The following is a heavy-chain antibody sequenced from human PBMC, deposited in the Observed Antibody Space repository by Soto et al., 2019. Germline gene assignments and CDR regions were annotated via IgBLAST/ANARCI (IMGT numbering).Heavy chain of an antibody. CDR3: ARQYYYYYMDV. V-gene: IGHV4-59*08. CDR1: GGSISYEYYH. Sequence: SETLSLTCTVSGGSISYEYYHWTWIRQPPGKGLEWIGYIYYSGSTNYNPSLKSRVTISVDTSKNQFSLKLSSVTAADTAVYYCARQYYYYYMDVWGKGTTVTVSS. CDR2: IYYSGST. J-gene: IGHJ6*03.